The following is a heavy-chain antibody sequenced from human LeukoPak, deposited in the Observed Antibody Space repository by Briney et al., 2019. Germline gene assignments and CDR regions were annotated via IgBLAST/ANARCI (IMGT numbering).Heavy chain of an antibody. V-gene: IGHV1-8*01. CDR3: AAHTYYYSSGSFGH. CDR1: GYSFTSYD. J-gene: IGHJ4*02. Sequence: ASVIVSCKASGYSFTSYDINWVRQATGQGPGGKGWMNPSSGNTGYAQRFQGRVTMTRDTSTSTAYLELSSLTSDDTAVYYCAAHTYYYSSGSFGHWGQGTLVTVSS. D-gene: IGHD3-10*01. CDR2: MNPSSGNT.